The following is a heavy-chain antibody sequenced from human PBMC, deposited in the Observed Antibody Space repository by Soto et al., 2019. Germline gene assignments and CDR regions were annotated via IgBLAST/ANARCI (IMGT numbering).Heavy chain of an antibody. CDR3: AKAVKYDDSTGDDAFAI. D-gene: IGHD3-22*01. V-gene: IGHV4-31*02. Sequence: SQTLSLTWTVSGGSISSGGHYWGWIRQHPGKALEWIGYIYHSGRTYYKPCLKSRVTMSADTPNNQSSLTLTSVNAAATAVYYCAKAVKYDDSTGDDAFAIWGQGIMVTVS. J-gene: IGHJ3*02. CDR1: GGSISSGGHY. CDR2: IYHSGRT.